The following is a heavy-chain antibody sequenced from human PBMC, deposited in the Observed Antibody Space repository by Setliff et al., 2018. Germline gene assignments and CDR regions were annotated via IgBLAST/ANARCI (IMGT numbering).Heavy chain of an antibody. CDR1: GYTFTSYG. CDR3: ARAQTGMGSGYYYDPEGEYFQH. V-gene: IGHV1-18*01. Sequence: GASVKVSCKASGYTFTSYGISWVRQAPGQGLEWMGWISAYNGNTNYAQKLQGRVTMTTDTSTSTAYMELRSLRSDDTAVYYCARAQTGMGSGYYYDPEGEYFQHWGQVTLVTVSS. D-gene: IGHD3-22*01. J-gene: IGHJ1*01. CDR2: ISAYNGNT.